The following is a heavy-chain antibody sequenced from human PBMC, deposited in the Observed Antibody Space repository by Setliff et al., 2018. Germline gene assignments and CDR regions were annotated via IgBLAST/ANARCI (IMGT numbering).Heavy chain of an antibody. CDR2: IKEDGSEK. CDR3: ARARYCSSTSCYYYYYMDV. J-gene: IGHJ6*03. CDR1: GASFSDTY. V-gene: IGHV3-7*01. Sequence: PSETLSLTCAVYGASFSDTYWSWVRQAPGKGLEWVANIKEDGSEKYHVDSVMGRFTISRDNAKNTLYLQMNSLRAEDTAVYYCARARYCSSTSCYYYYYMDVWGKGTTVTVSS. D-gene: IGHD2-2*01.